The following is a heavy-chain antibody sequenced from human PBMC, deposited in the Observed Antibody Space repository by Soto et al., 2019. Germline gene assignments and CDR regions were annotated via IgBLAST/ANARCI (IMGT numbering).Heavy chain of an antibody. CDR3: ASDLGIIDDILTDGFDY. J-gene: IGHJ4*02. Sequence: ASVKVSCKASGYTFTSYAMHWVRQAPGQRLEWMGWINAGNGNTKYSQKFQGRVTITRDTSASTAYMELSSLRSEDTAVYYCASDLGIIDDILTDGFDYWGQGTLVTVSS. D-gene: IGHD3-9*01. V-gene: IGHV1-3*01. CDR1: GYTFTSYA. CDR2: INAGNGNT.